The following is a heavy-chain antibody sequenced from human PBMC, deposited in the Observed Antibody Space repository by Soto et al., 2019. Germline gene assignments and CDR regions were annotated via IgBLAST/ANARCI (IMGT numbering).Heavy chain of an antibody. CDR2: IYYSGST. V-gene: IGHV4-59*01. CDR3: AVGIAVAGKFDY. CDR1: GGSISSYY. Sequence: SETLSLTCTVSGGSISSYYWSWIRQPPGKGLEWIGYIYYSGSTNYNPSLKSRVTISVDTSKNQFSLKLSSVTAADTAVYYCAVGIAVAGKFDYWGQGTLVTVSS. D-gene: IGHD6-19*01. J-gene: IGHJ4*02.